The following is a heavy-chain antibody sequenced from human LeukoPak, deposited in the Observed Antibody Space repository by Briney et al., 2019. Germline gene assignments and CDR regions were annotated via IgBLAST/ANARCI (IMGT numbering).Heavy chain of an antibody. Sequence: ASVKVSCKASGYTFTSYYMHWVRQTPGQGLEWMGIINPSGGSTSYAQKFQGRVTMTTDTSTSTAYMDLRSLRSDDTALYYCARTVTTSSYYFDYWGQGTLVTVSS. J-gene: IGHJ4*02. CDR1: GYTFTSYY. D-gene: IGHD4-17*01. CDR3: ARTVTTSSYYFDY. V-gene: IGHV1-46*01. CDR2: INPSGGST.